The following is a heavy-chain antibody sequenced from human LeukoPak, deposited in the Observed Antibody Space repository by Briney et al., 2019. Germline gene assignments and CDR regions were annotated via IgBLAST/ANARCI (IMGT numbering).Heavy chain of an antibody. CDR2: ISYDGSNK. D-gene: IGHD3-22*01. CDR3: ARDGVYYDSSGYYYDYFDY. J-gene: IGHJ4*02. Sequence: GGSLRLSCAASGFTFSSYAMHWVRQAPGKGLEWVAVISYDGSNKYYADSVKGRFTISRDNSKNTLYLQMNSLRAEDTAVYYCARDGVYYDSSGYYYDYFDYWGQGTLVIVSS. V-gene: IGHV3-30*04. CDR1: GFTFSSYA.